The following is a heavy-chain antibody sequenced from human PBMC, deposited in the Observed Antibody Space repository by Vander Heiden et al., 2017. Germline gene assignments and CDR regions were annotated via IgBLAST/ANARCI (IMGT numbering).Heavy chain of an antibody. J-gene: IGHJ4*02. CDR3: TVGITIFGVVTSLDY. CDR1: GFTFVDYA. D-gene: IGHD3-3*01. CDR2: IRSKAYGGTT. Sequence: EVQLVESGGGLVKPGRSRRPSCTASGFTFVDYAMSWFRQAPGKGLEWVGFIRSKAYGGTTEYAASGKGRFTISRDDSKSIAYLQMNSLKTEDTAVYYCTVGITIFGVVTSLDYWGQGTLVTVSS. V-gene: IGHV3-49*05.